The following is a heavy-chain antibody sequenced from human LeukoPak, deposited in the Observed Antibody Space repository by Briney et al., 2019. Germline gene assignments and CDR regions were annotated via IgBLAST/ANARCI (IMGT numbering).Heavy chain of an antibody. Sequence: GGSLRLSCAASGFTFSSYAMHWVRQAPGKGLEWVAVISYDGSNKYYADSVKGRFTISRDNSKNTLYLQMNSLRAEDTAVYYCAKDPRSSGPFDYWGQGTLVTVSS. D-gene: IGHD6-19*01. CDR3: AKDPRSSGPFDY. V-gene: IGHV3-30-3*01. CDR1: GFTFSSYA. J-gene: IGHJ4*02. CDR2: ISYDGSNK.